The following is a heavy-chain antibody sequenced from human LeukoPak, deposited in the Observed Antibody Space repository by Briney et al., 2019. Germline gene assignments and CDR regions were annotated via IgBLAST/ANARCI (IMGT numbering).Heavy chain of an antibody. J-gene: IGHJ4*02. CDR3: AKSRGSSWVPEFDY. Sequence: PGGSLRLSCAASGFTVSSNYMSWVRQAPGKGLEWVSDISGSGDSTNYADSVKGRFTISRDNSKNTLYLQMNSLRAEDTAIYYCAKSRGSSWVPEFDYWGQGTLVTVSS. CDR2: ISGSGDST. CDR1: GFTVSSNY. D-gene: IGHD1-26*01. V-gene: IGHV3-23*01.